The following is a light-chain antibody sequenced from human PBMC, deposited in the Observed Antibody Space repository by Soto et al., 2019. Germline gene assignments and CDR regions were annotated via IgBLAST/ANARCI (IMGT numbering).Light chain of an antibody. CDR2: EVS. J-gene: IGLJ1*01. Sequence: QSVLTQPPSVSGSPGQSVTISCTGTSSDVGGYNYVSWYQQHPGKAPKLMIYEVSKRPSGVPDRFSGSKSGNTASLTVSGLQAEDEADYYCSSYAGSDNFGVFGTGTKLTVL. V-gene: IGLV2-8*01. CDR3: SSYAGSDNFGV. CDR1: SSDVGGYNY.